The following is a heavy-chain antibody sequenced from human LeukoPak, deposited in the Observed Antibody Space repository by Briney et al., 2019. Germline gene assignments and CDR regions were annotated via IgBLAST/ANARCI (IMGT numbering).Heavy chain of an antibody. Sequence: PGGSLRLSCAASGFTFNNYAMSWVRQAPGKGLEWVSAISGSGGSTYYGDSVKGRFTISRGNSKNTLYLRMKSLRVEDTAVYYCAKDRESRYLEWWPGAFDIWGQGTTVTVSS. J-gene: IGHJ3*02. CDR2: ISGSGGST. D-gene: IGHD3-3*01. CDR1: GFTFNNYA. V-gene: IGHV3-23*01. CDR3: AKDRESRYLEWWPGAFDI.